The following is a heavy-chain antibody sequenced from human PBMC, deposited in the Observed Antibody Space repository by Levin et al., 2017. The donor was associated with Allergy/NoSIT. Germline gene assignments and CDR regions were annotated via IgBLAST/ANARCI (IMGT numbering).Heavy chain of an antibody. CDR1: GASMNSHY. D-gene: IGHD1-26*01. V-gene: IGHV4-59*11. J-gene: IGHJ4*02. Sequence: SETLSLTCTVSGASMNSHYWSWIRQPPGKGLEWIGYIYYNGKPNYNPSLKSRVTISVDTSKNQFSLNMNSVTAADTALYYCARDKSGTDFSFEDWGQGTLVTVSS. CDR3: ARDKSGTDFSFED. CDR2: IYYNGKP.